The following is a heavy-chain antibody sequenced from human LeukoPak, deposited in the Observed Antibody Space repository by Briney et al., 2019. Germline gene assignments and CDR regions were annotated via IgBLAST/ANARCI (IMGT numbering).Heavy chain of an antibody. CDR3: AKSNPWIQLWFTNWFDP. D-gene: IGHD5-18*01. CDR2: ISYDGSNK. V-gene: IGHV3-30-3*02. J-gene: IGHJ5*02. Sequence: PGGSLRLSCAASGFTFSSYAMHWVRQAPGKGLEWVAVISYDGSNKYYADSVKGRFTISRDNSKNTLYLQMNSLRAEDTAVYYCAKSNPWIQLWFTNWFDPWGQGTLVTVSS. CDR1: GFTFSSYA.